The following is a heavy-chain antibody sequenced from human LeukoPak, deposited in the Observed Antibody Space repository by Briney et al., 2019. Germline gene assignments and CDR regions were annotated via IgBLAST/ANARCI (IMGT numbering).Heavy chain of an antibody. D-gene: IGHD6-13*01. J-gene: IGHJ4*02. Sequence: SETLSLTCTVSGGSISSYYWSWIRQPAGKGLEWIGRIYTSGSTNYNPSLKSRVTMSVDTSKNQFSLKLSSVTAADTAVYYCAREYTGIAEYYFDYWGQGTLVTVSP. V-gene: IGHV4-4*07. CDR3: AREYTGIAEYYFDY. CDR1: GGSISSYY. CDR2: IYTSGST.